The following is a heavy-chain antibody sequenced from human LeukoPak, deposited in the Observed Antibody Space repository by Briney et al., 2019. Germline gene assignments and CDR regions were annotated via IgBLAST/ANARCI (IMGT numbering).Heavy chain of an antibody. CDR2: ISWDGGST. Sequence: GGSLRLSCAASGFTFDDYTMHWVRQAPGKGLEWVSLISWDGGSTYYADSVKGRFTVSRDNSKNSLYLQMNSLRTEDTALYYCAKSLLIVVVTAPFDYWGQGTLVTVSS. J-gene: IGHJ4*02. D-gene: IGHD2-21*02. V-gene: IGHV3-43*01. CDR3: AKSLLIVVVTAPFDY. CDR1: GFTFDDYT.